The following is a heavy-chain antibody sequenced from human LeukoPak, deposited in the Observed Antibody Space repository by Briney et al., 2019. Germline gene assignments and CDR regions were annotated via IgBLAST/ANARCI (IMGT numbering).Heavy chain of an antibody. Sequence: PGKSLRLSCATSGFTFSGYGMHWVSQAPGKGLEWVTVIWSDGSNKYYADSVKGRFTISRDNSKNTLYLQMNSLRAEDTAVYYCARGYYAGRGHHFEYWGQGTLVTASS. CDR1: GFTFSGYG. V-gene: IGHV3-33*01. CDR3: ARGYYAGRGHHFEY. J-gene: IGHJ4*02. CDR2: IWSDGSNK. D-gene: IGHD3-22*01.